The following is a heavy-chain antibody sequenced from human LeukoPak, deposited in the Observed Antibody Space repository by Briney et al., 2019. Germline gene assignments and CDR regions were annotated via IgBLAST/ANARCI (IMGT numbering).Heavy chain of an antibody. D-gene: IGHD1-26*01. V-gene: IGHV3-21*01. J-gene: IGHJ4*02. CDR2: VSSSSIYI. CDR3: ASRIVGTPDYFDY. Sequence: PGGSLRLSCAASEFTFSNYKMNWVRQAPGKGLEWVSSVSSSSIYIYYADSVKGRFTISRDNDKNSLYLQMNSLRVEDTAVYYCASRIVGTPDYFDYWGQGTLVTVSS. CDR1: EFTFSNYK.